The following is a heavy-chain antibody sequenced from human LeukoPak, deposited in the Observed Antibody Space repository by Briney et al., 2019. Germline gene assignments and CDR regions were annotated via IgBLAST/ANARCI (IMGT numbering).Heavy chain of an antibody. CDR3: ARESWNYRSGNLQAFDI. D-gene: IGHD3-10*01. CDR2: IYYSGST. Sequence: GSLRLSCAASGFTLNSYGMSWVRQAPGKGLEWIGHIYYSGSTKYNPSLKSRVTISVDTSKNQFSLRLSSVTAADPAVYYCARESWNYRSGNLQAFDIWGQGTMATVSS. J-gene: IGHJ3*02. V-gene: IGHV4-59*12. CDR1: GFTLNSYG.